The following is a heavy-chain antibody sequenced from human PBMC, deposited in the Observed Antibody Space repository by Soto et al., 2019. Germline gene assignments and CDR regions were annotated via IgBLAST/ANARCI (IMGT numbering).Heavy chain of an antibody. J-gene: IGHJ4*02. Sequence: GGSLILSCAASGFTFSSNYMSWVRQAPGKGLEWVSVIYSGGSTYYADSVKGRFTISRHNSKNTLYLQMNSLRAEDTAVYYCASGHYYYDSSGYSDYWGQGTLVTVSS. CDR3: ASGHYYYDSSGYSDY. D-gene: IGHD3-22*01. CDR1: GFTFSSNY. CDR2: IYSGGST. V-gene: IGHV3-66*01.